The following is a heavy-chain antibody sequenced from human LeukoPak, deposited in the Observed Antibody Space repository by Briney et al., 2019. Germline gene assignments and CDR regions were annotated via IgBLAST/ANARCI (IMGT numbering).Heavy chain of an antibody. Sequence: SETLSLTCTVSGGSISSYYWNWIRQPPGKGLEWIGYIYYSGRTNYDPSLKSRVTISVDTSKNQFSLKLSSVTAADTAVYYCARDRYSGYGGFGAFDIWGQGTMVTVSS. CDR2: IYYSGRT. J-gene: IGHJ3*02. V-gene: IGHV4-59*01. D-gene: IGHD5-12*01. CDR3: ARDRYSGYGGFGAFDI. CDR1: GGSISSYY.